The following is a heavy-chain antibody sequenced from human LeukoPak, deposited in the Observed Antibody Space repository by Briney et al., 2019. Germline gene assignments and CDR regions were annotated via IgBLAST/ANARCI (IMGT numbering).Heavy chain of an antibody. J-gene: IGHJ5*02. CDR1: GGSISTSGYY. CDR2: ICYSGST. V-gene: IGHV4-39*01. Sequence: SETLSLTCTVSGGSISTSGYYWGWIRQPPGEGLEWIGSICYSGSTYFNPSLKSRVTISVDMSKNQFSLKLSSVTAADSGVYYCARHVVGTTHPYWFDPWGQGTLVIVSS. D-gene: IGHD1-26*01. CDR3: ARHVVGTTHPYWFDP.